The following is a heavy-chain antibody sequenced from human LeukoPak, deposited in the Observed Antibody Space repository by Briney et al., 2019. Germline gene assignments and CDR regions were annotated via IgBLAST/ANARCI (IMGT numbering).Heavy chain of an antibody. V-gene: IGHV3-23*01. CDR1: GFTFTSYG. CDR2: ISGSGAGT. Sequence: GGSLRLSCAASGFTFTSYGMSWVRQAPGKGLEWVSSISGSGAGTYYADSVKGRFTISRDNAKNTLYLQMNSLRAEDTAVYYCARERGAAAGTIWFDPWGQGTLVTVSS. CDR3: ARERGAAAGTIWFDP. J-gene: IGHJ5*02. D-gene: IGHD6-13*01.